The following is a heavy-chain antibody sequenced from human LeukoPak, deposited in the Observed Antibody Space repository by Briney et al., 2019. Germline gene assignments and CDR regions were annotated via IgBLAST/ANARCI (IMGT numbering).Heavy chain of an antibody. V-gene: IGHV4-59*01. CDR2: IYYSGST. CDR3: ARDLREAYWYFDL. D-gene: IGHD5-24*01. Sequence: PSETLSLTCTVSGGSISSYYWSWIRQPPGKGLEWIGYIYYSGSTNYNPSLKSRVTISVDTSKNQFSLKLSSVTAADTAVYYCARDLREAYWYFDLWGRGTLVTVSS. J-gene: IGHJ2*01. CDR1: GGSISSYY.